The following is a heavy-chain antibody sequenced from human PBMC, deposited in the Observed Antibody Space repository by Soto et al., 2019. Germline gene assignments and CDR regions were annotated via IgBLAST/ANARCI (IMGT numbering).Heavy chain of an antibody. J-gene: IGHJ5*02. V-gene: IGHV4-31*03. CDR3: ARASAYQLPQRGSGLANWFDP. CDR2: INYSGST. Sequence: QVQLQESGPGLVKPSQTLSLTCTVSGGSISSGGYYWSWIRQHQGKGLEWIGYINYSGSTYYNPSLKSRVTISVDTSKNQFSLKLSSVTAADTAVYYCARASAYQLPQRGSGLANWFDPWGQGTLVTVSS. CDR1: GGSISSGGYY. D-gene: IGHD2-2*01.